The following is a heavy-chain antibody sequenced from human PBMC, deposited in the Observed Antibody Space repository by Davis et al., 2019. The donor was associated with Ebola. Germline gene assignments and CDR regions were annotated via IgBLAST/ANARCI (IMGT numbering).Heavy chain of an antibody. CDR2: ISYDGSNK. Sequence: GGSLRLSCAASGFTFSSYAMHWVRQAPGKGLEWVAVISYDGSNKYYADSVKGRFTISRDNSKNTLYLQMNSLKTEDTAVYYCTTDLRVSTHDYWGQGTLVTVSS. CDR3: TTDLRVSTHDY. V-gene: IGHV3-30-3*01. J-gene: IGHJ4*02. D-gene: IGHD6-13*01. CDR1: GFTFSSYA.